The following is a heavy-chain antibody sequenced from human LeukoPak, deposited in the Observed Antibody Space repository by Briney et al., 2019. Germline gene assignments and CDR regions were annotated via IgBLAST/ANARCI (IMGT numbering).Heavy chain of an antibody. CDR2: INHSGST. CDR1: GGSFSGYY. CDR3: ATTPLTSGYYYYYMDV. D-gene: IGHD4-11*01. Sequence: PSETLSLTCAVYGGSFSGYYWSWIRQPPGKGLEWIGEINHSGSTNYNPSLKSRVTISVDTSKNQFSLKLSSVTAADTAVYYCATTPLTSGYYYYYMDVWGKGTTVTISS. V-gene: IGHV4-34*01. J-gene: IGHJ6*03.